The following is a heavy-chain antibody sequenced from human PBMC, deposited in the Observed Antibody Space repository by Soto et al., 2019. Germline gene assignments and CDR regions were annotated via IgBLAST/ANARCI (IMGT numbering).Heavy chain of an antibody. J-gene: IGHJ6*02. CDR2: ISNDGTNK. CDR1: GFTFSSYA. Sequence: QVQVEESGGGVVQPGRSLRLSCVGTGFTFSSYAMHWVRQAPGKGLEWVAVISNDGTNKYYADSVEGRITISRDNSKNTLYLQMHSLRSEDTAVYYCARGTTLAIFDYGMDVWGQGATVTVSS. CDR3: ARGTTLAIFDYGMDV. V-gene: IGHV3-30*04. D-gene: IGHD3-3*01.